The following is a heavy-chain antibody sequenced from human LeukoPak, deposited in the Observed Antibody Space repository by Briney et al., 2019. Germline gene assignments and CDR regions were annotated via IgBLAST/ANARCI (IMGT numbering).Heavy chain of an antibody. D-gene: IGHD5-12*01. V-gene: IGHV1-18*04. J-gene: IGHJ4*02. CDR3: ASSNMVATSPLDY. Sequence: GASVKVSCKASGYTFTDYYMHWVRQAPGQGLEWMGWISAYNGNTNYAQKLQGRVTMTTDTSTSTAYMELRGLRSDDTAVYYCASSNMVATSPLDYWGQGTLVTVSS. CDR2: ISAYNGNT. CDR1: GYTFTDYY.